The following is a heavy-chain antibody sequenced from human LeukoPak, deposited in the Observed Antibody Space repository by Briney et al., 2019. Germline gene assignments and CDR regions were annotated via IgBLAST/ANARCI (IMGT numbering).Heavy chain of an antibody. Sequence: PGRSLRLSCAASGFTVSSNYMSWVRQDPGKGLEWVSRIYNDATTYYADSVKGRFTTSRDNSKNTLYLQINSLRAEDTAVYYCAGRAELGRGFDYWGQGTLVTGSS. D-gene: IGHD7-27*01. CDR3: AGRAELGRGFDY. CDR1: GFTVSSNY. V-gene: IGHV3-66*01. CDR2: IYNDATT. J-gene: IGHJ4*02.